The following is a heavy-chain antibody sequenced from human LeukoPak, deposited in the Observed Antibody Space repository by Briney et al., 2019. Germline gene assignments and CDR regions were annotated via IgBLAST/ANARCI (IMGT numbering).Heavy chain of an antibody. Sequence: SETLSLTCTVSGDSISGYYWSWIRQSAGKGLEYIGRISTTGNTNDIPSLKSRVTISVDTSKNQFSLKLSSVTAADTAVYYCARVSWFPGTSYYYMDVWGKGTTVTVSS. D-gene: IGHD1-1*01. CDR3: ARVSWFPGTSYYYMDV. CDR2: ISTTGNT. CDR1: GDSISGYY. V-gene: IGHV4-4*07. J-gene: IGHJ6*03.